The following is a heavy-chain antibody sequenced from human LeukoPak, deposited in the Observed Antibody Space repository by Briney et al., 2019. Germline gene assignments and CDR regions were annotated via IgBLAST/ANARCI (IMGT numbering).Heavy chain of an antibody. J-gene: IGHJ4*02. Sequence: GGSLRLSCAASGFSFSSYGMHWVRQAPGKGLEWVAFIRYDGTNKYYADSVKGRFTISRDNSKNTLYLQMNSLRAEDMAMYYCAKDSAYYYDSSGYYYDWGQGTLVTVPS. D-gene: IGHD3-22*01. CDR2: IRYDGTNK. V-gene: IGHV3-30*02. CDR1: GFSFSSYG. CDR3: AKDSAYYYDSSGYYYD.